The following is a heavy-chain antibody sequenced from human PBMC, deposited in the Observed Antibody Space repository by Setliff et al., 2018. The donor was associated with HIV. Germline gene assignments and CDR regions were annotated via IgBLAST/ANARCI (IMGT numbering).Heavy chain of an antibody. CDR1: GGSFNDYY. CDR2: IDHSGST. J-gene: IGHJ4*02. D-gene: IGHD3-10*01. V-gene: IGHV4-34*01. CDR3: ARVQVSGTYPIDY. Sequence: LSLTCAVYGGSFNDYYWTWIRQPPGKGLEWIGEIDHSGSTKYHASLKSRVTISIDTSKNQFSLKLSSVTAADTAVYYCARVQVSGTYPIDYWGQGTLVTVSS.